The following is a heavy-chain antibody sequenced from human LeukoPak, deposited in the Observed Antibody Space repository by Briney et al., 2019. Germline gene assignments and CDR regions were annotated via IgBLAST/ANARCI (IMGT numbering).Heavy chain of an antibody. CDR1: GGSFSGYY. CDR3: ARCGRSGWYA. D-gene: IGHD6-19*01. J-gene: IGHJ4*02. Sequence: SETLSLTCAVYGGSFSGYYWSWIRQPPGKGREWIGEINHSGSTNYNPSLKSRVTISVDTSKNQFSLKLSSVTAADTAVYYCARCGRSGWYAWGQGTLVTVSS. V-gene: IGHV4-34*01. CDR2: INHSGST.